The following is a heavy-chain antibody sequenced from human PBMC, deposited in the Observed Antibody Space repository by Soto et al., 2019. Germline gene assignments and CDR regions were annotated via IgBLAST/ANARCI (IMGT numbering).Heavy chain of an antibody. CDR3: ARHGPLSNNWDQLDY. D-gene: IGHD1-1*01. CDR1: GGSIRSSPYY. J-gene: IGHJ4*02. CDR2: IYYNGNT. Sequence: QLQLQESGPGLVKPSETLSLTWTVSGGSIRSSPYYWGWIRQPPGKGLEWIGNIYYNGNTFYNPSLKSRVPLSVDTSKNQFSLKLSSVTAADTAVYYCARHGPLSNNWDQLDYWGQGTLVTVSS. V-gene: IGHV4-39*01.